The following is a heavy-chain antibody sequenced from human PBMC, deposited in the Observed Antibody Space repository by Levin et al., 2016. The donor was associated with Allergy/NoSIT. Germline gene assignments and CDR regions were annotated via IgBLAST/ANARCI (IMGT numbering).Heavy chain of an antibody. D-gene: IGHD6-6*01. Sequence: GGSLRLSCAASGFTFSDYYMSWIRQAPGKGLEWVSYISSSGSTIYYADSVKGRFTISRDNAKNSLYLQMNSLRAEDTAVYYCAKDTRSSSGWFDPWGQGTLVTVSS. CDR3: AKDTRSSSGWFDP. J-gene: IGHJ5*02. CDR2: ISSSGSTI. V-gene: IGHV3-11*01. CDR1: GFTFSDYY.